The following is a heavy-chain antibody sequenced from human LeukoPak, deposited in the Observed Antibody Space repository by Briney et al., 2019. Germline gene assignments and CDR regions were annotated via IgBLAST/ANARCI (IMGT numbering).Heavy chain of an antibody. CDR3: ARDGPCDCSSTSCHGSWFDP. Sequence: SETLSLTCTVSGGSISSGGYYWSWIRQPPGKGLEWIGYIYHSGSTYYNPSLKSRVTISVDRSKNQFSLKLSSVTAADTAVYYCARDGPCDCSSTSCHGSWFDPWGQGTLVTVSS. CDR1: GGSISSGGYY. J-gene: IGHJ5*02. V-gene: IGHV4-30-2*01. D-gene: IGHD2-2*01. CDR2: IYHSGST.